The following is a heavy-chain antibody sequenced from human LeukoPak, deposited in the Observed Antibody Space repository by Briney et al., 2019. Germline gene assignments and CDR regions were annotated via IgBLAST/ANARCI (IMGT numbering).Heavy chain of an antibody. Sequence: PGGSLRLSCAASGFTFSSYAMNWVRHAPGKGLEWVAGISSGDRTFHAESVKGRFTISRDKSKDTLYLRMNSLRAEDTAVYYCAKDATASPYFHWFDNWGQGTQVTVSS. V-gene: IGHV3-23*01. J-gene: IGHJ4*02. CDR2: ISSGDRT. CDR3: AKDATASPYFHWFDN. D-gene: IGHD3-9*01. CDR1: GFTFSSYA.